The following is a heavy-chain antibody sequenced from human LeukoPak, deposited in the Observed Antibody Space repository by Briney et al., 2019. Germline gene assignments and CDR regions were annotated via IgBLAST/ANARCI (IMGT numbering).Heavy chain of an antibody. Sequence: SETLSLTCAVYGGSFSGYYRSWIRQPPGKGLEWIGEINHSGSTNYNPSLKSRVTISVDTSKNQFSLKLSSVTAADTAVYYCARGRDGYRDYWGQGTLVTVSS. CDR3: ARGRDGYRDY. J-gene: IGHJ4*02. V-gene: IGHV4-34*01. D-gene: IGHD5-24*01. CDR1: GGSFSGYY. CDR2: INHSGST.